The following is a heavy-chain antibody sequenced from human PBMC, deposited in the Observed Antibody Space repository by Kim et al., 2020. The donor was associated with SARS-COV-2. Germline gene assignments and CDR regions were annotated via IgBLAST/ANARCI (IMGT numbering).Heavy chain of an antibody. CDR3: AKDGNVHATGYWYFDL. V-gene: IGHV3-30*18. J-gene: IGHJ2*01. Sequence: GGSLRLSCAASGFTFSSYGMHWVRQAPGKGLEWVAVISYDGSNKYYADSVKGRFTISRDNSKNTLYLQMNSLRAEDTAVYYCAKDGNVHATGYWYFDLWGRGTLVTVSS. CDR2: ISYDGSNK. D-gene: IGHD2-15*01. CDR1: GFTFSSYG.